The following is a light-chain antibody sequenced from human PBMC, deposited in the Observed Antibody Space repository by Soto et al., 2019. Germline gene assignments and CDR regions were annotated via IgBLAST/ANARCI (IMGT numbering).Light chain of an antibody. Sequence: QTVVTQPPSASGTPGQRVTISCSGSSSTIGSNYVYWYQQLPGTAPKLLIYSNNQRPSGVPDRFSGSKSGTSASLAISGLQSEDEADYYCAAWDDSLNGVVFGGGTKLTVL. J-gene: IGLJ2*01. CDR2: SNN. CDR3: AAWDDSLNGVV. CDR1: SSTIGSNY. V-gene: IGLV1-44*01.